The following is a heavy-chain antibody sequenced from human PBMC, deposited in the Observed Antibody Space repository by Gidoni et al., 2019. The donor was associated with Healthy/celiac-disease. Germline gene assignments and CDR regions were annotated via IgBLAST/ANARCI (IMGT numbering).Heavy chain of an antibody. V-gene: IGHV4-38-2*02. CDR1: GYSISSGYY. J-gene: IGHJ6*03. CDR2: IYHSGST. Sequence: QVQLQESGPGLVKPSETLSLPCTVSGYSISSGYYWGWIRQPPGKGWEWIGSIYHSGSTYYNPSLKSRVTISVDTSKNQFSLKLSSVTAADTAVYYCARAPMVRGVRFYYMDVWGKGTTVTVSS. CDR3: ARAPMVRGVRFYYMDV. D-gene: IGHD3-10*01.